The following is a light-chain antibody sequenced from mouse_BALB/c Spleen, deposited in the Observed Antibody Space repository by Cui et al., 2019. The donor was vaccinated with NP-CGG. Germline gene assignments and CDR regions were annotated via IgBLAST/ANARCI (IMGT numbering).Light chain of an antibody. J-gene: IGLJ3*01. Sequence: QAVVTQESALTTSPGETVTLTCRSSTGAVTTSNYANWVQEKPDHLFTGLIGGTNNRAPGVPARFSGSLIGDKAALTITGAQTEDEAIYFCAQMVQQPFLFGSGTKVTVL. CDR2: GTN. CDR1: TGAVTTSNY. V-gene: IGLV1*01. CDR3: AQMVQQPFL.